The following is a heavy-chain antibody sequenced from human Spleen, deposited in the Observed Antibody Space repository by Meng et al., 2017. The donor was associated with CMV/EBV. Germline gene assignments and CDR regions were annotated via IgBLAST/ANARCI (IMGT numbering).Heavy chain of an antibody. D-gene: IGHD2-2*02. V-gene: IGHV4-39*07. J-gene: IGHJ5*02. CDR1: GGSISSSSYY. CDR3: ARSRYQLLYPGFRWFDP. Sequence: SETLSLTCTVSGGSISSSSYYWGWIRQPPGKGLEWIGSIYYSGSTYYNPSLKSRVTISVDTSKNQFSLKLSSVTAADTAVYYCARSRYQLLYPGFRWFDPWGQGTLVTVSS. CDR2: IYYSGST.